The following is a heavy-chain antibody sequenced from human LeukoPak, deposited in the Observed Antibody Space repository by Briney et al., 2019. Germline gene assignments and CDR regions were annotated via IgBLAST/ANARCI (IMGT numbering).Heavy chain of an antibody. CDR3: AGSPFRSGWYTGDY. J-gene: IGHJ4*02. Sequence: ASVKVSCKASRYTFTGYYMHWVRQAPGQGLEWMGRINPNSGGTNYAQKFQGRVTMTRDTSISTAYMELSRLRSDDTAVYYCAGSPFRSGWYTGDYWGQGTLVTVSS. CDR2: INPNSGGT. D-gene: IGHD6-19*01. CDR1: RYTFTGYY. V-gene: IGHV1-2*06.